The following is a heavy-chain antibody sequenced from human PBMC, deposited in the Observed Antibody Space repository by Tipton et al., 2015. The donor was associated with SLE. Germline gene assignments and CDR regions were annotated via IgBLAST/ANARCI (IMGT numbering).Heavy chain of an antibody. CDR3: ARDRVGGAFDI. CDR1: GGSISSYY. V-gene: IGHV4-34*01. D-gene: IGHD5-12*01. J-gene: IGHJ3*02. CDR2: INHRGST. Sequence: TLSLTCTVSGGSISSYYWSWIRQPPGKGLEWIGEINHRGSTNYNPSLKSRVTISIDTSKNQFSLKLSSVTAADTAVYYCARDRVGGAFDIWGQGTMVTASS.